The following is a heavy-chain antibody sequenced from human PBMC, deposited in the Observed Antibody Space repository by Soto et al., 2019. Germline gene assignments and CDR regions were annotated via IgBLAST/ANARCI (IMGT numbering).Heavy chain of an antibody. V-gene: IGHV1-2*05. CDR1: GYIFTANF. D-gene: IGHD3-22*01. Sequence: QVRLAQSGAEVKKPGASVKVSCQASGYIFTANFINWVRQAPGQGLEWMGRLNPNTGDAEYAQEFQGRVTMTSDTSISTAYMEVTSLTSDDTDVYYCARVFREHSSSYWIDSWGKGTLVTVSS. J-gene: IGHJ4*02. CDR3: ARVFREHSSSYWIDS. CDR2: LNPNTGDA.